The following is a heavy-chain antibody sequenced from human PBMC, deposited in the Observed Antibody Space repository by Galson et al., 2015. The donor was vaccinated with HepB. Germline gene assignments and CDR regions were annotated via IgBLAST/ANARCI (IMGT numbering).Heavy chain of an antibody. Sequence: SVKVSCKASGGTFSSYTISWVRQAPGQGLEWMGRIIPILGIANYAQKFQGRVTITADKSTSTAYMELSSLRSEDTAVYYCAREPDDDFGGNSAFDYWGQRTLATVSS. V-gene: IGHV1-69*04. CDR2: IIPILGIA. CDR3: AREPDDDFGGNSAFDY. J-gene: IGHJ4*02. CDR1: GGTFSSYT. D-gene: IGHD4-23*01.